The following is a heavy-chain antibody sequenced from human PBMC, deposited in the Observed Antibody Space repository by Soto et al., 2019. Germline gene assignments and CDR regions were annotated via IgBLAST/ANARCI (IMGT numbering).Heavy chain of an antibody. V-gene: IGHV3-53*01. Sequence: GGSLRLSCAASGFTVSSNCMSGVPQAPGKGLEWVSVIYIGGRTYYADSVKGRFTITRDNSKNTLYLPMDSLRAEDTAVYYCARGYDFWRGYDNWTRPSYYYGMDVWGQGTTVTFSS. J-gene: IGHJ6*02. CDR2: IYIGGRT. CDR1: GFTVSSNC. D-gene: IGHD3-3*01. CDR3: ARGYDFWRGYDNWTRPSYYYGMDV.